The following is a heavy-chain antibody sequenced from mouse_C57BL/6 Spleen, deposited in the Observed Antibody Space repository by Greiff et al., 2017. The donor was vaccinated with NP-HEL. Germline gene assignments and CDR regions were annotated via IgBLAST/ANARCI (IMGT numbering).Heavy chain of an antibody. CDR2: ISSGSSTI. V-gene: IGHV5-17*01. D-gene: IGHD1-1*01. CDR3: ARGDYYGSPFAY. J-gene: IGHJ3*01. CDR1: GFTFSDYG. Sequence: EVHLVESGGGLVKPGGSLKLSCAASGFTFSDYGMHWVRQAPEKGLEWVAYISSGSSTIYYADTVKGRFTLSRDNDKNTLFLQMTSLRAEDTAMYYCARGDYYGSPFAYWGQGTLVTVSA.